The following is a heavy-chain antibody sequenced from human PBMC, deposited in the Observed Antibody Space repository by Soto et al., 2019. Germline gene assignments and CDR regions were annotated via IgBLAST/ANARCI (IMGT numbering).Heavy chain of an antibody. V-gene: IGHV1-69*12. CDR2: IIPIFGTA. CDR3: ARNGVLLVSYYYGMDV. Sequence: QVQLVQSGAEVKKPGSSVKVSCKASGGTFSSYAISWVRQAPGQGLEWMGGIIPIFGTANYAQKFQGRVTITADESTSTAYMELRSLGFEDTAVYYCARNGVLLVSYYYGMDVWGQGTTVTVSS. CDR1: GGTFSSYA. J-gene: IGHJ6*02. D-gene: IGHD2-8*02.